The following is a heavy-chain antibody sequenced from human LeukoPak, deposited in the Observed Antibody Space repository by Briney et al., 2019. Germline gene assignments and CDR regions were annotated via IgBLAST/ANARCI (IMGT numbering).Heavy chain of an antibody. Sequence: HPGGSLRLSCAASGFPFSSYGMHWVRQAPGKGLEWVSYISSSGSTIYYADSVKGRFTISRDNAKNSLYLQMNSLRAEDTAVYYCARVFEDVPQFDYWGQGTLVTVSS. CDR1: GFPFSSYG. D-gene: IGHD3-3*01. V-gene: IGHV3-48*04. CDR3: ARVFEDVPQFDY. CDR2: ISSSGSTI. J-gene: IGHJ4*02.